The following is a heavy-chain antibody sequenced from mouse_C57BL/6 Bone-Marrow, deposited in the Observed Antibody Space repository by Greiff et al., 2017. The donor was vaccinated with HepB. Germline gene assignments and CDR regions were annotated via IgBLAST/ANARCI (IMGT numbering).Heavy chain of an antibody. CDR1: GYTFTSYW. CDR2: IDPSDSYI. CDR3: AKHSSRLSWFAY. Sequence: VQLQQPGAEFVQPGASVKLSCKASGYTFTSYWMQWVKQRPGQGLEWIGEIDPSDSYINYNQKFKGKATLTVDTTSSTAYMQLSCLTSEDSAVYDGAKHSSRLSWFAYWGQGTLVTVSA. J-gene: IGHJ3*01. V-gene: IGHV1-50*01.